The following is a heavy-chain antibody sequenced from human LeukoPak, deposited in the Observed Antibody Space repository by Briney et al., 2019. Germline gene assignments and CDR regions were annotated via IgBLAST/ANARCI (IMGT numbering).Heavy chain of an antibody. J-gene: IGHJ4*02. Sequence: GGSLRLSCAASGFTFSSYSMNWVRQAPGKGLEWVSGISGGGGTTYYADSVKGRFTISRDNSRNTLYLQMNSLRAEDTAFYYCAKWRVYGDYTGTRYYFDSWGQGTLVTVSS. D-gene: IGHD4-17*01. CDR1: GFTFSSYS. CDR2: ISGGGGTT. V-gene: IGHV3-23*01. CDR3: AKWRVYGDYTGTRYYFDS.